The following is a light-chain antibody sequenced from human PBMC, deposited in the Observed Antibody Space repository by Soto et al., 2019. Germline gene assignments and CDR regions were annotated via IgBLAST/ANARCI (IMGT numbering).Light chain of an antibody. CDR1: QSVSSN. CDR3: QQYNNWPPLNT. Sequence: EIVMTQSPATLSVSPGERATLSCRASQSVSSNLAWYQQKPGQAPRPLIYGASTRATGIPARFSGSGSGTEFTLTISSLQSEDFAVYYCQQYNNWPPLNTFGQGTKLEIK. CDR2: GAS. V-gene: IGKV3-15*01. J-gene: IGKJ2*01.